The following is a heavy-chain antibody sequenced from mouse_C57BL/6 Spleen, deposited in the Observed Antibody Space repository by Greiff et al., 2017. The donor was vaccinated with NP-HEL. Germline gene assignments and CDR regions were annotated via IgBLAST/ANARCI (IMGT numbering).Heavy chain of an antibody. CDR3: ARWAYYKRYYFDY. J-gene: IGHJ2*01. Sequence: QVQLQQPGAELVMPGASVKLSCKASGYTFTSYWMHWVKQRPGQGLEWIGEIDPSDSYTNYNQKFKGKSTLTVDKSSSTAYMQLSSLTSEDSAVYYCARWAYYKRYYFDYWGQGTTLTVSS. CDR1: GYTFTSYW. CDR2: IDPSDSYT. V-gene: IGHV1-69*01. D-gene: IGHD2-12*01.